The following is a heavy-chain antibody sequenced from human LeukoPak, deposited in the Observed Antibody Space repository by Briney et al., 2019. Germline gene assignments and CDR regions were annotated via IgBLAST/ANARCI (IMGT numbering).Heavy chain of an antibody. J-gene: IGHJ4*02. D-gene: IGHD2-2*01. Sequence: PGGPLRLSCAASGFTFSSYGMHWVRQAPGKGLEWVADIWYDGSNNYYADSVKGRFTISRDNSKNTLYLQMNSLRAEDTAVYYCARMGAVVVPAAPSDYYFDYWGQGTLVTVSS. CDR3: ARMGAVVVPAAPSDYYFDY. CDR2: IWYDGSNN. V-gene: IGHV3-33*01. CDR1: GFTFSSYG.